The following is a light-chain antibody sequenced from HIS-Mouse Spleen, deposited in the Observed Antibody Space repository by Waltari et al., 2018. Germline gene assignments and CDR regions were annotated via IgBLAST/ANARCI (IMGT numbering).Light chain of an antibody. CDR3: CSYAGSSTWV. CDR1: SSDVGSYNL. J-gene: IGLJ3*02. V-gene: IGLV2-23*01. CDR2: EGS. Sequence: QSALTQPASVSGSPGQSITISCTGTSSDVGSYNLFSWYQQHPGKAPKLMMYEGSKRPSVVSNRCSGSKSGNTASLTISGLQAEDEADYYCCSYAGSSTWVFGGGTKLTVL.